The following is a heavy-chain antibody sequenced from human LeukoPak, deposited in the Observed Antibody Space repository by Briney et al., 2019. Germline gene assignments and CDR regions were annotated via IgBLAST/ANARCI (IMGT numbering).Heavy chain of an antibody. J-gene: IGHJ6*02. Sequence: SETQSLTCTVSGGSISSYYWSWIRQPPGKGLEWIGYIYYSGSTNYNPSLKSRVTISVDTSKNQFSLKLSSVTAADTAVYYCARHIPGSGSYYNGVRYYYGMDVWGQGTTVTVSS. CDR2: IYYSGST. D-gene: IGHD3-10*01. V-gene: IGHV4-59*08. CDR3: ARHIPGSGSYYNGVRYYYGMDV. CDR1: GGSISSYY.